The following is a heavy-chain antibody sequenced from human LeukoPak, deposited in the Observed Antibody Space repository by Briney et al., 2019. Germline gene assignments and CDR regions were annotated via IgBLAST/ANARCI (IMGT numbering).Heavy chain of an antibody. V-gene: IGHV3-9*01. CDR1: GFTFDDYA. CDR3: AKDMGAWDSSGYYDY. J-gene: IGHJ4*02. Sequence: GSPLTLSCAASGFTFDDYAMHWVRQARGEGLEGVSGISWNSGSIGYADSVKGRFTISRDNAKNSLYLQMNSLRAEDTALYYCAKDMGAWDSSGYYDYWGQGTLVTVSS. D-gene: IGHD3-22*01. CDR2: ISWNSGSI.